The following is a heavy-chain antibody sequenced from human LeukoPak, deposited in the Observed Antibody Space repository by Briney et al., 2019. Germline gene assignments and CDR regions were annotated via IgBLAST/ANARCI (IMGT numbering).Heavy chain of an antibody. D-gene: IGHD2-2*01. CDR3: ARGPLSSDCSSTSCQRKKSWFDP. J-gene: IGHJ5*02. V-gene: IGHV1-58*02. CDR1: GFTFTSSA. CDR2: IVVGSGNT. Sequence: ASVKVSCKASGFTFTSSAMQWVRQARGQRLEWIGWIVVGSGNTNYAQKFQERVTITRDMSTSTAYMELSSLRSEDTAVYYCARGPLSSDCSSTSCQRKKSWFDPWGQGTLVTVSS.